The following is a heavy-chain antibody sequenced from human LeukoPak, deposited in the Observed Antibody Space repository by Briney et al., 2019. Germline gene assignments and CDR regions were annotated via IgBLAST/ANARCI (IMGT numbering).Heavy chain of an antibody. J-gene: IGHJ4*02. V-gene: IGHV4-39*01. CDR1: GDSIGSGSYY. CDR2: IYYSGST. D-gene: IGHD6-13*01. CDR3: ARLGIAAAGSRYFDY. Sequence: SSETLSLTCTVSGDSIGSGSYYWGWIRQPPGKGLEWIGSIYYSGSTYYNPSLKSRVTISVDTSKNQFSLKLTSVTAADTAVYYCARLGIAAAGSRYFDYWGQGTLVTVSS.